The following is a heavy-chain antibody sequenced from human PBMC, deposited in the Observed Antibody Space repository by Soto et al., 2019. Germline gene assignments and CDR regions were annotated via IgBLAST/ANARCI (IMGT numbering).Heavy chain of an antibody. CDR2: ISSSSTTI. V-gene: IGHV3-48*02. J-gene: IGHJ4*02. CDR3: ERQNPDY. Sequence: EVQLVESGGGLVQPGGSLRLSCAASGFTFNTYAMNWVRQFPGKGLEWVSYISSSSTTIYYADSVKGRFTISRDNGKNSLYLQMNRLRDEDTAVYYCERQNPDYWGQGTLVTVSS. CDR1: GFTFNTYA.